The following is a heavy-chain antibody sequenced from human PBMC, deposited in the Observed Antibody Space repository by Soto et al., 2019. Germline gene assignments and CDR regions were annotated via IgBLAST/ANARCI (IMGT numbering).Heavy chain of an antibody. Sequence: GRSLSLSCAAPVLTLSPFWLHWVRQAPLKGLVWVSRINSDASVTAYAASVKGRFTISRDNAKKMLFLQMNSLRAEDTAVYYCARVPNRQASLPFFDKWGQETQLSVSS. CDR1: VLTLSPFW. CDR3: ARVPNRQASLPFFDK. CDR2: INSDASVT. V-gene: IGHV3-74*01. J-gene: IGHJ4*02.